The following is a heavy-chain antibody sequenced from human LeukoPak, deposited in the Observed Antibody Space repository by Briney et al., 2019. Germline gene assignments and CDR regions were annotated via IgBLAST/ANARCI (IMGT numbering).Heavy chain of an antibody. J-gene: IGHJ4*02. Sequence: PGGSLRLSCAASGFNFSSYARTWVRQAPGKGLEWVSAISGSGGSTYYADSVKGRFTISRDNSKNTLYLQMNSLRAEDTAVYYCSQVPTIAVGIGYFDYWGQGTLVTVSS. V-gene: IGHV3-23*01. CDR2: ISGSGGST. D-gene: IGHD6-19*01. CDR1: GFNFSSYA. CDR3: SQVPTIAVGIGYFDY.